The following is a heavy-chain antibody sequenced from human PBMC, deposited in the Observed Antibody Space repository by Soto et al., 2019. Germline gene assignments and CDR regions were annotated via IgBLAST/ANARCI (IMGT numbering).Heavy chain of an antibody. J-gene: IGHJ6*02. Sequence: EVQLLESGGGLVQPGGSLRLSCAASGFAFGSYAMSWVRQAPGKGLEWVSDISGSGGSTYYADSVKGRFTISRDNSKNTLYLQMNSLRAEDTAVYYCARGQYVDTAMVAYYGMDVWGQGTTVTVSS. CDR3: ARGQYVDTAMVAYYGMDV. CDR1: GFAFGSYA. D-gene: IGHD5-18*01. V-gene: IGHV3-23*01. CDR2: ISGSGGST.